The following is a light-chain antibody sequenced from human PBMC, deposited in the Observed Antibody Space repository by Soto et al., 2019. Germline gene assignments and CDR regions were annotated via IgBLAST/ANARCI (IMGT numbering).Light chain of an antibody. Sequence: DVVMTQSPLSLPVTLGQPASISCRSSQSLVYSDGNTYLNWFQQRPGQSPRRLIYKVSNWDSGVPDRFDGSGSGTDFTLKISRVEAEDVGVYYCMQVNTFGGGTKVEIK. CDR1: QSLVYSDGNTY. CDR2: KVS. J-gene: IGKJ4*01. V-gene: IGKV2D-30*01. CDR3: MQVNT.